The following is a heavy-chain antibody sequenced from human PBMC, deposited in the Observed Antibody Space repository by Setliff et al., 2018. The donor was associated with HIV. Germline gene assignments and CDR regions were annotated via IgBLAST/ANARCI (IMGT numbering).Heavy chain of an antibody. CDR2: INSNSGGT. CDR3: ARVNPFLYYYDTSGHSGAFDI. J-gene: IGHJ3*02. CDR1: GYTLAGYF. Sequence: ASVKISCKASGYTLAGYFMHWVRQAPGQGLEWMGWINSNSGGTNYAQKFQGRVTVTRDTSISTAYMELSRLRSDDTAVYYCARVNPFLYYYDTSGHSGAFDIWGQGTVVTVSS. D-gene: IGHD3-22*01. V-gene: IGHV1-2*02.